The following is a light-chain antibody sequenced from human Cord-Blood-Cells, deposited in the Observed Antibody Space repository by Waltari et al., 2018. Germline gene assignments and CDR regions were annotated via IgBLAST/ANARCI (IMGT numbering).Light chain of an antibody. Sequence: DIQMPQSPSPLSASVGHSVPITCQASQDISNYLNWYQQKPGKAPKLLIYDASNLETGVPSRFSGSGSGTDFTFTISSLQPEDIATYYCQQYDNLPLTFGGGTKVEIK. CDR2: DAS. J-gene: IGKJ4*01. CDR3: QQYDNLPLT. V-gene: IGKV1-33*01. CDR1: QDISNY.